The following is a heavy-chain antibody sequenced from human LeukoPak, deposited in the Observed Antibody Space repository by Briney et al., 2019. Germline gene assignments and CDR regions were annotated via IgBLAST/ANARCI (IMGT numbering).Heavy chain of an antibody. CDR1: GFTFSSYA. D-gene: IGHD5-24*01. V-gene: IGHV3-30*01. Sequence: PGRSLRLSCAASGFTFSSYAMHWVRQAPGKGLEWVAVISYDGSNKYYADSVKGRFTISRDNSKNTLYLQMNSLRAEDTAVYYCARGVGANYHFDYWGQGTLVTVSS. CDR2: ISYDGSNK. J-gene: IGHJ4*02. CDR3: ARGVGANYHFDY.